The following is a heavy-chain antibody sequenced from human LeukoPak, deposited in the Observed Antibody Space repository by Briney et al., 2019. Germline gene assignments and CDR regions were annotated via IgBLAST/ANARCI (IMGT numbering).Heavy chain of an antibody. V-gene: IGHV4-34*01. Sequence: SETLSLTCAVYGGSFSGYYWSWIRQPPGKGLEWIGEINHSGSTNYNPSLKSRVTISVDTSKNQFSLKLSSVTAADTAVYYCARSGELSLSPYYFDYWGQGTLVTVSS. D-gene: IGHD3-16*02. J-gene: IGHJ4*02. CDR2: INHSGST. CDR3: ARSGELSLSPYYFDY. CDR1: GGSFSGYY.